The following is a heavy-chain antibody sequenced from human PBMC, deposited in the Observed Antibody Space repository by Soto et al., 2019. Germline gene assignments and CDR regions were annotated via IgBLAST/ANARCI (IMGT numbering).Heavy chain of an antibody. CDR1: GGSISSGGYS. J-gene: IGHJ5*02. Sequence: QLQLQDSGSGLVKPSQTLSLTCAVSGGSISSGGYSWSWLRQPPGKGLEWIGYIYHSGSTYYNPSLESRVTISVDGSKNQFSLQLSSVAAADTAVYYCASTQYCSGNTCYSEGWFDPWGQGTLVTVSS. CDR2: IYHSGST. D-gene: IGHD2-15*01. CDR3: ASTQYCSGNTCYSEGWFDP. V-gene: IGHV4-30-2*01.